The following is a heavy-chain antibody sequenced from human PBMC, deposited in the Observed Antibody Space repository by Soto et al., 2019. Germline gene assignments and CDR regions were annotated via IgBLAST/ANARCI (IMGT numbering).Heavy chain of an antibody. Sequence: ASVKVSCKASGYTFTRYYMHWVRQASGQGLEWMGIINPSGGSTSYAQKFQGRVTMTRDTSTSTVYMELSSLRSEDTAVYYCLLWLSSGSDYWGQGSLVTVSS. J-gene: IGHJ4*02. D-gene: IGHD5-18*01. CDR3: LLWLSSGSDY. CDR2: INPSGGST. CDR1: GYTFTRYY. V-gene: IGHV1-46*01.